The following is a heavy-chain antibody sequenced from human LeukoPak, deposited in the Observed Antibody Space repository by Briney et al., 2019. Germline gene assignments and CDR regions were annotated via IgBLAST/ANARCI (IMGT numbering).Heavy chain of an antibody. CDR2: ISYDGSNK. V-gene: IGHV3-30*04. D-gene: IGHD2-2*01. Sequence: PGGSLRLSCAASGFTFSSYAMHWVRQAPGKGLEWVAVISYDGSNKYYADSVKGRFTIPRDNSKNTLYLQMNSLRAEDTAVYYCARGYCTSTSCFNDYWGQGTLVTVSS. J-gene: IGHJ4*02. CDR1: GFTFSSYA. CDR3: ARGYCTSTSCFNDY.